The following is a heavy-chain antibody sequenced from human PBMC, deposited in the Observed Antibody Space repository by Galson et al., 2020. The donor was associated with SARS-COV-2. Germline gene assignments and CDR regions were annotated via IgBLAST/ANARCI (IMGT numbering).Heavy chain of an antibody. Sequence: SEPLSLTCTVSGGSISSSRYYWGWIRQPPGEGLEWIGSIYYSESNYYNPSLTSRVTMSVDTSTNQFSLKLSSVTAADTAVYYCARQILTGYYSFYYFDYWGQGTLVTVSS. CDR2: IYYSESN. CDR3: ARQILTGYYSFYYFDY. D-gene: IGHD3-9*01. J-gene: IGHJ4*02. CDR1: GGSISSSRYY. V-gene: IGHV4-39*01.